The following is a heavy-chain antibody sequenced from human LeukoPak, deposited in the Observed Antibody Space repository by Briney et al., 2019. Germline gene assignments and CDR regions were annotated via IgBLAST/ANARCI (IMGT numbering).Heavy chain of an antibody. V-gene: IGHV4-34*01. Sequence: KTSETLSLTCAVYGGSFSGYYWSWIRQPPGKGLEWIGEINHSGSTNYNPSLKSRVTISVDTSKNQFSLKLSSVTAADTAVYYCARGSRGYPYYYGMDVWGQGTTVTVSS. CDR3: ARGSRGYPYYYGMDV. J-gene: IGHJ6*02. D-gene: IGHD5-18*01. CDR1: GGSFSGYY. CDR2: INHSGST.